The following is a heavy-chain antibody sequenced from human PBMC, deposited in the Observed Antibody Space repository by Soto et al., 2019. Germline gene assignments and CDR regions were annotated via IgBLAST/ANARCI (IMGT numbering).Heavy chain of an antibody. CDR1: GFTFSSYT. CDR3: ARARYRLGYFDY. Sequence: QVQLVESGGGVVQPGRSLRLSCAASGFTFSSYTMHWVRQAPGTGLEWVAVISYDGSNEYYIDSVKGRFTISRDKSKNTLYLQMNSLRVEDTAVYFCARARYRLGYFDYWGQGTLVTVSS. D-gene: IGHD5-18*01. CDR2: ISYDGSNE. J-gene: IGHJ4*02. V-gene: IGHV3-30-3*01.